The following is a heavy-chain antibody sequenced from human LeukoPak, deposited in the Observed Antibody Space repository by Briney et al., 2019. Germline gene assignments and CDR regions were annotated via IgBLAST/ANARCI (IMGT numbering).Heavy chain of an antibody. D-gene: IGHD3-10*01. CDR3: AKKGYADSGTYLYYFDY. J-gene: IGHJ4*02. Sequence: HAGGSLRLSCAGSGFTLGNYWMSWVRQAPGKVLEWVASVKQDVDKKDYVDSLKDRVTISRDNGKNTLYLQMNSLRAEDTAIYYCAKKGYADSGTYLYYFDYWGQGTLVTVSS. V-gene: IGHV3-7*03. CDR2: VKQDVDKK. CDR1: GFTLGNYW.